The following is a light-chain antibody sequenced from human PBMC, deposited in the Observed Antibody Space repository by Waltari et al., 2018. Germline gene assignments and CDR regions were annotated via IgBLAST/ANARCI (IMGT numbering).Light chain of an antibody. Sequence: EVLLPPSPPTLSVSPGERATLSCRASQSIARNLAWYQQKPGQAPRLLIYGASTRATDVPDRFSGSGSGTEFTLTISSLQSEDFAVYYCQQYNNWRTFGQGTKLEIK. J-gene: IGKJ2*01. CDR2: GAS. CDR3: QQYNNWRT. V-gene: IGKV3-15*01. CDR1: QSIARN.